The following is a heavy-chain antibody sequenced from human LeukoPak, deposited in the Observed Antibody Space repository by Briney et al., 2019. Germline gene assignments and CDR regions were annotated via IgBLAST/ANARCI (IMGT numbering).Heavy chain of an antibody. CDR1: GFTFSTYR. CDR2: INANGDST. CDR3: ARELRYSSNTFDI. J-gene: IGHJ3*02. D-gene: IGHD5-18*01. Sequence: GGSLRLFCVASGFTFSTYRMHWVRQAPGKELEYVSGINANGDSTYYAESVKGTFTVSRDNSKNTLYLQMGSLRADDMAIYYCARELRYSSNTFDIWGQGTMVTVSS. V-gene: IGHV3-64*02.